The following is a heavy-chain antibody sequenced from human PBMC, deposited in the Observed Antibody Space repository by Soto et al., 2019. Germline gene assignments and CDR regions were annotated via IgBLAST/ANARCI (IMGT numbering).Heavy chain of an antibody. CDR2: SNHSGGT. CDR3: ARGSVDTVDSSGFYDY. Sequence: SETLSLTCAVYGGSFSAYYWSCIRQPPGKGLEGIGESNHSGGTSYNPSLKSRVTISVDTSKIQFSLKLTSVTAADRAVYYCARGSVDTVDSSGFYDYWGQGTTVTVSS. V-gene: IGHV4-34*01. J-gene: IGHJ4*02. D-gene: IGHD3-22*01. CDR1: GGSFSAYY.